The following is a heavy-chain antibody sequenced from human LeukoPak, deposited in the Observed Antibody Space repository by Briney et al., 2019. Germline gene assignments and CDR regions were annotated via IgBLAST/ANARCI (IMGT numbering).Heavy chain of an antibody. CDR1: GYSLTNYW. V-gene: IGHV5-51*01. CDR2: IYPGDSDT. J-gene: IGHJ4*02. D-gene: IGHD5-18*01. Sequence: GESLKISCKVSGYSLTNYWIGWVRQMPGKGLEWMGIIYPGDSDTRYSPSFQGQVTISADKSINTAYLQWSSLKASDTAMYYCASAYSYIHFDYWGQGTLVTVSS. CDR3: ASAYSYIHFDY.